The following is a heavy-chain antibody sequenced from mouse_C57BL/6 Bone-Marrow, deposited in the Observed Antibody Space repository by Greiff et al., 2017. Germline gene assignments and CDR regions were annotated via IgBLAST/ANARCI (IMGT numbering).Heavy chain of an antibody. D-gene: IGHD4-1*01. V-gene: IGHV10-1*01. Sequence: DVHLVESGGGLVQPKGSLKLSCAASGFSFNTYAMNWVRQAPGKGLEWVARIRSKSNNYATYYADSVKDRFTISRDDSESMLYLQMNNLKTEDTAMYYCVRQGGTRVDYAMDYWGQGTSVTVSS. CDR1: GFSFNTYA. J-gene: IGHJ4*01. CDR3: VRQGGTRVDYAMDY. CDR2: IRSKSNNYAT.